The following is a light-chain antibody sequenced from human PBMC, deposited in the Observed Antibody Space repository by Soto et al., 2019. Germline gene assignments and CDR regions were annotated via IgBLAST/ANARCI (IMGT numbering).Light chain of an antibody. J-gene: IGLJ1*01. CDR3: QSYDSSLSGYV. CDR2: GNS. CDR1: SSNIGAGYD. V-gene: IGLV1-40*01. Sequence: QPVLTQPPSVSGAPGRRVTISCTGSSSNIGAGYDVHWYQQLPGTAPKVVIYGNSNRPSGVPDRFSGSKSGTSASLAITGLQAEDEADYYCQSYDSSLSGYVFGTGTKLTVL.